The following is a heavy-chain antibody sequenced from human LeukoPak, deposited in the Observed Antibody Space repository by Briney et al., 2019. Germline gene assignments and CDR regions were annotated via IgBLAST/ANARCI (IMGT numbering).Heavy chain of an antibody. D-gene: IGHD3-3*01. CDR1: GFTFSSYG. V-gene: IGHV3-64D*08. CDR3: VKDQGYYDFWSGYEYFHH. J-gene: IGHJ1*01. Sequence: GGSLRLSCSASGFTFSSYGLHWVRQAPGKGRQYVSGISSNGGSTDYADSLKGIFTISRDNSKNALYLQMSSLRAEDTAVYYCVKDQGYYDFWSGYEYFHHWGQGTLVTVSS. CDR2: ISSNGGST.